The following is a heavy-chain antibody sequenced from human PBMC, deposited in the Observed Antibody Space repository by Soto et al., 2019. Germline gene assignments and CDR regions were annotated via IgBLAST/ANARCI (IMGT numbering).Heavy chain of an antibody. CDR3: AKDPMTRGWFDP. CDR1: GFTFSGNA. V-gene: IGHV3-23*01. D-gene: IGHD3-22*01. CDR2: ISAGGTT. J-gene: IGHJ5*02. Sequence: EVQLLESGGGLVQPGESLRLSCVASGFTFSGNAMTWVRQAPGKGLHWVSGISAGGTTYYADSAKGRFTISRDNSKNTLYLQMNSLRADDSAVSYCAKDPMTRGWFDPWGQGTLVTDSS.